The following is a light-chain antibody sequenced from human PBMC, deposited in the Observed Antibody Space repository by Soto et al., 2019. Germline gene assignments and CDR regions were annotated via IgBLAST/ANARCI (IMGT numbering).Light chain of an antibody. CDR2: GAS. J-gene: IGKJ5*01. CDR1: QSVGSNY. CDR3: HQYASSPLT. Sequence: EIVLTQSPGTLSLSPGERATLSCRASQSVGSNYLAWYQQTPGQAPRLLIHGASTRATGIPDRFSGSGSGKYFTLTLSRLEDEDSAVYYCHQYASSPLTFGQGTRLEIK. V-gene: IGKV3-20*01.